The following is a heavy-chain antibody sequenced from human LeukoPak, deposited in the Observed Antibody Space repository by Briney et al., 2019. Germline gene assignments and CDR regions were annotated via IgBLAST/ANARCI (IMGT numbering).Heavy chain of an antibody. D-gene: IGHD6-13*01. Sequence: ASVKVSCKASGYTFTSYYMHWARQAPGQGLEWMGIINPSGGSTSYAQKFQGRVTMTRDTSTSTVYMELSSLRSEDTAVYYCARVAHGHIAAVPFDYWGQGTLVTVSS. CDR1: GYTFTSYY. CDR3: ARVAHGHIAAVPFDY. J-gene: IGHJ4*02. CDR2: INPSGGST. V-gene: IGHV1-46*01.